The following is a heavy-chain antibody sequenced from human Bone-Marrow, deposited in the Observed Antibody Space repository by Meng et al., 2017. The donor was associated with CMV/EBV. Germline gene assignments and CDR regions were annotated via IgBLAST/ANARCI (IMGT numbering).Heavy chain of an antibody. CDR1: GYTFTSYY. Sequence: ASVKVSCKASGYTFTSYYMHWVRQAPGQGLEWMGIINPSGGSTSYAQKFQGRVTMTRDTSTSTVYMELSSLRSEDTAVYYRARARITIFGVVNGAFDIWGQGTMVTVSS. J-gene: IGHJ3*02. V-gene: IGHV1-46*01. D-gene: IGHD3-3*01. CDR2: INPSGGST. CDR3: ARARITIFGVVNGAFDI.